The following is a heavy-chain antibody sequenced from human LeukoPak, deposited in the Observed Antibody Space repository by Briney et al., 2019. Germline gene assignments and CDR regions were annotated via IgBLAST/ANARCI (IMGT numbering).Heavy chain of an antibody. J-gene: IGHJ4*02. CDR2: IFSGGNT. CDR1: GFSVSRNY. V-gene: IGHV3-53*01. Sequence: GGSLRLSCAASGFSVSRNYMSWVRQAPGKGLEWVSLIFSGGNTYYTDPVTGRFTISRDNYKNTLYLQMNSLGAEDTAVYYCACRPSGDYPYFDFWGRGTRVSVS. D-gene: IGHD7-27*01. CDR3: ACRPSGDYPYFDF.